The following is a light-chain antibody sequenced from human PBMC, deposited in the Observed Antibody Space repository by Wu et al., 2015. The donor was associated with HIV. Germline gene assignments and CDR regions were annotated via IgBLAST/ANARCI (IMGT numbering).Light chain of an antibody. CDR2: ATS. Sequence: IQMTQSPSSLSASVGDRVTITCRASQGIGNSLAWYQQKPGKVPHLLISATSTLQSGVPSRFSGSGYGTDFTLAISSLQPEDVATYYCQKYSSVPWTFGQGTKVEIK. J-gene: IGKJ1*01. V-gene: IGKV1-27*01. CDR3: QKYSSVPWT. CDR1: QGIGNS.